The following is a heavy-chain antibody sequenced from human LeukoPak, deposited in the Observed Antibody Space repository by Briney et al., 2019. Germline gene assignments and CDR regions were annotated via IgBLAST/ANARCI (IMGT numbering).Heavy chain of an antibody. D-gene: IGHD1-1*01. Sequence: SETLSLTCAVSGDSVSSSNYYWSWIRQPPGKGLEWIGYIYYGGNTNYNPSLQSRVTISVDTSKSQFSLELSSVTAADTAVHYCARLTRRSGNYFDYWGQGTLVTVSS. CDR2: IYYGGNT. CDR1: GDSVSSSNYY. V-gene: IGHV4-61*01. J-gene: IGHJ4*02. CDR3: ARLTRRSGNYFDY.